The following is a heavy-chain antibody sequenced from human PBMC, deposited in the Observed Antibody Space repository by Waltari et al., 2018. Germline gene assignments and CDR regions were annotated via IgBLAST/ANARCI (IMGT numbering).Heavy chain of an antibody. CDR1: GQSISSEYY. CDR2: MYHSGTT. J-gene: IGHJ3*02. D-gene: IGHD6-13*01. Sequence: QVQLQESGPGLVRPSETLSLTCAVSGQSISSEYYWGWLRQPPGKGLEWIDSMYHSGTTYYNPSLKSRITTSVDTSKNHFSLKLSSVTAADTAVYYCVRAPLIAAAYHDAFDIWGQGTTVTVSS. CDR3: VRAPLIAAAYHDAFDI. V-gene: IGHV4-38-2*01.